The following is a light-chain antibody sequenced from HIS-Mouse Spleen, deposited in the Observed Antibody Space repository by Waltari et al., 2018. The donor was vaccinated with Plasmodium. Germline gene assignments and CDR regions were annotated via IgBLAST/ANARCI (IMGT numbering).Light chain of an antibody. J-gene: IGKJ1*01. Sequence: DIQMTQSPSSLSASVGDRVTIPSRASQSISSYLNWYQQKPGTAPKLLIYAASSLQSGVPSRFSGSGSGTDFTLTISSLQPEDFATYYCQQSYSTPGWTFGQGTKVEIK. CDR1: QSISSY. V-gene: IGKV1-39*01. CDR3: QQSYSTPGWT. CDR2: AAS.